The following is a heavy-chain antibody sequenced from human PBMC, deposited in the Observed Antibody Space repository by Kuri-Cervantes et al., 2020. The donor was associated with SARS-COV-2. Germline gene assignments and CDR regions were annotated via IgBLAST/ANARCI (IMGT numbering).Heavy chain of an antibody. CDR2: ISSSSSYI. Sequence: GESLKISCAASGFTFSSYNMNWVRQAPGKGLEWVSSISSSSSYIFYADSVKGRFTISRDTSQKTLYLQMNSLRADDTALYYCAKSGLYTSNWNLFDHWGQGTLVTVSS. J-gene: IGHJ4*02. CDR1: GFTFSSYN. CDR3: AKSGLYTSNWNLFDH. V-gene: IGHV3-21*04. D-gene: IGHD6-13*01.